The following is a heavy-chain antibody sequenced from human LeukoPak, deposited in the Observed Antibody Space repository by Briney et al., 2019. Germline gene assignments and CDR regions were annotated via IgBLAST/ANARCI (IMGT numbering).Heavy chain of an antibody. Sequence: PGGSVRLSCGASGVTFSSYDMNWVRQAPGKGLEWVSYISGSGTTTYYADSVKGRFTISRDYSKNSLYLQMNSLRAEDTAVYYCARDLVSGAYTFDIWGQGTMVTVSS. CDR1: GVTFSSYD. V-gene: IGHV3-48*03. J-gene: IGHJ3*02. CDR2: ISGSGTTT. D-gene: IGHD3-16*01. CDR3: ARDLVSGAYTFDI.